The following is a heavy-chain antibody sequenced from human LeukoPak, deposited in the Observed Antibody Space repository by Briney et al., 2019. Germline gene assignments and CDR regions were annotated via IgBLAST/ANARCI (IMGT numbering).Heavy chain of an antibody. D-gene: IGHD4/OR15-4a*01. V-gene: IGHV1-69*05. CDR3: ARDGAY. CDR1: GGTFNSYS. Sequence: ASVKVSCKASGGTFNSYSISWVRQAPGQGLEWMGRIIPIFGTANYAQKFQGRVTITTDESTTTAYMELSRLRSDDTAVYYCARDGAYWGQGTLVTVSS. CDR2: IIPIFGTA. J-gene: IGHJ4*02.